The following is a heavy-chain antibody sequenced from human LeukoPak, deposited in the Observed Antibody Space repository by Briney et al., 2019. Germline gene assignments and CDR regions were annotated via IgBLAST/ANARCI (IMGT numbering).Heavy chain of an antibody. V-gene: IGHV1-2*02. CDR1: GYTFTGYY. Sequence: ASVKVSCKASGYTFTGYYIHWVRQAPGQGLEWMGWINPNSGGTKYAQKFQGRVTMTRDTSISTAYMELSRLRSDDTAVYYCARATDSTVTTLGYWGQGTLVTVSS. CDR3: ARATDSTVTTLGY. J-gene: IGHJ4*02. CDR2: INPNSGGT. D-gene: IGHD4-11*01.